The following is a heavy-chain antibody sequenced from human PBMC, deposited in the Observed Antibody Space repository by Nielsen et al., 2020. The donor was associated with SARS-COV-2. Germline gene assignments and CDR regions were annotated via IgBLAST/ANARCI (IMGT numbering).Heavy chain of an antibody. CDR1: GGSISSSSYY. CDR2: IYYSGST. J-gene: IGHJ6*03. Sequence: SEALSLTCTVSGGSISSSSYYWGWIRQPPGKGLEWIGSIYYSGSTYYNPSLKSRVIISVDTSKNQFSLKLSSVTAADTAVYYCARLSVAGMQNYYYYYMDVWGKGTTVTVSS. D-gene: IGHD6-19*01. V-gene: IGHV4-39*01. CDR3: ARLSVAGMQNYYYYYMDV.